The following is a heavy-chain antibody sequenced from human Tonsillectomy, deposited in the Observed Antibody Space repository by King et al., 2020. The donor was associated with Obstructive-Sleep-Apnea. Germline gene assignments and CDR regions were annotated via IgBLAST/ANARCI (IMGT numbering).Heavy chain of an antibody. CDR3: ARDLFRPYYFDF. D-gene: IGHD6-6*01. CDR1: GFSFSNYW. CDR2: IKQDQSGK. V-gene: IGHV3-7*03. Sequence: EVQLVESGGGLVQPGGSLRLSCAASGFSFSNYWMSWVRQVPGKGLEWGATIKQDQSGKYYLDSVKGRCTITRVKAKNSLFLQMNSLSPDDTAVYYCARDLFRPYYFDFWGQGTLVTVSS. J-gene: IGHJ4*02.